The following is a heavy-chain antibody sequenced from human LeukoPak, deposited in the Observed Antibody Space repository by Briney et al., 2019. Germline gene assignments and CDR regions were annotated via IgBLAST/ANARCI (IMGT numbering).Heavy chain of an antibody. CDR1: GGSISSYY. V-gene: IGHV4-59*12. J-gene: IGHJ6*02. CDR2: IYYSGST. D-gene: IGHD5-12*01. CDR3: ARVLATTIYYYYGMDV. Sequence: SETLSLTCTVSGGSISSYYWNWIRQPPGRGLEWIGYIYYSGSTNYNPSLKSRVTISVDTSKNQFSLKLSSVTAADTAVYYCARVLATTIYYYYGMDVWGQGTTVTVSS.